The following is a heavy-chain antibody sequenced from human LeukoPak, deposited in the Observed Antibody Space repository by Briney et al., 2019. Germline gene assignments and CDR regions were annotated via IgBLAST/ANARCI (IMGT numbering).Heavy chain of an antibody. CDR3: AAPSRYRGGFDY. CDR1: GYTFTSYG. Sequence: ASVKVSCKASGYTFTSYGISWVRQAPGQGLEWMGWISAYNGNTNYAQKLQGRVTMTTDTSTSIAYMELRSLRSDDTAVYYCAAPSRYRGGFDYWGQGTLVTVSS. CDR2: ISAYNGNT. V-gene: IGHV1-18*01. J-gene: IGHJ4*02. D-gene: IGHD1-26*01.